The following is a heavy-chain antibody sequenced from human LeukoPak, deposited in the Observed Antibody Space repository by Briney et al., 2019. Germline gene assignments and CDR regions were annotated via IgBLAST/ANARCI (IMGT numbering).Heavy chain of an antibody. Sequence: PSQTLSLTCTVSGGSISSGSYYWSWIRQPAGKGLEWIGRIYTSGSTNYNPSLKSRVTISVDTSKNQFSLKLSSVTAADTAVCYCARDPTAMAPHYYYYGMDVWGQGTTVTVSS. D-gene: IGHD5-18*01. V-gene: IGHV4-61*02. J-gene: IGHJ6*02. CDR1: GGSISSGSYY. CDR2: IYTSGST. CDR3: ARDPTAMAPHYYYYGMDV.